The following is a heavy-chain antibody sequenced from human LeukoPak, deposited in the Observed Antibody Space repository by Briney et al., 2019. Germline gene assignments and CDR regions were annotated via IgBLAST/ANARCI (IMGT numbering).Heavy chain of an antibody. V-gene: IGHV3-23*01. CDR1: EFTFSSYA. J-gene: IGHJ4*02. Sequence: GGSLRLSCAASEFTFSSYAMSWVRLAPGKGLDWVSTISGSGGSLYYADSVRGRFTISRDNSKNTLYLQMNSLRAEDTAVYYCAKLMGSLDAWGSFRFSFDSWGQGTLVTVSS. D-gene: IGHD3-16*02. CDR2: ISGSGGSL. CDR3: AKLMGSLDAWGSFRFSFDS.